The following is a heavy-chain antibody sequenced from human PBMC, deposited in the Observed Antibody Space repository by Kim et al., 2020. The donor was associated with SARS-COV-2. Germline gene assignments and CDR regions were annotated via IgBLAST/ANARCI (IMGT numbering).Heavy chain of an antibody. D-gene: IGHD4-17*01. CDR3: AYNYGDYENFDY. Sequence: SETLSLTCAVYGGSFSGYYWSWIRQPPGKGLEWIGEINHSGSTNYNPSLKSRVTISVDTSKNQFSLKLSSVTAADTAVYYCAYNYGDYENFDYWGQGTL. CDR1: GGSFSGYY. CDR2: INHSGST. V-gene: IGHV4-34*01. J-gene: IGHJ4*02.